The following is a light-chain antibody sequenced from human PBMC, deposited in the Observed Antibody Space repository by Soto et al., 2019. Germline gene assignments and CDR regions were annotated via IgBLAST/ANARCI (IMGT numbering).Light chain of an antibody. CDR2: DAS. CDR3: QQYNSYPWT. Sequence: DIQMTQSPSTLSASVGDRVTITCSASQSFSSWLAWYQQKPGKAPKLLIYDASILESGVPSRFSGSGSGTEFTLTISSLQPDDFATYYCQQYNSYPWTFGQGTKVEIK. CDR1: QSFSSW. V-gene: IGKV1-5*01. J-gene: IGKJ1*01.